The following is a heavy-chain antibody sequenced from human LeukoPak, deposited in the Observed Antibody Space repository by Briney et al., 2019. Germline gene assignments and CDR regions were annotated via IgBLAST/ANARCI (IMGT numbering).Heavy chain of an antibody. CDR1: GYTFTERG. CDR2: ISATSGNT. V-gene: IGHV1-18*01. CDR3: GKGSTGWSRDP. J-gene: IGHJ5*02. D-gene: IGHD6-19*01. Sequence: ASVKVSCKASGYTFTERGISWMRPVPGQGLEWMGWISATSGNTYYAETFQDRVTMTTDASTSTAYMELRGLTVDDTAVYYCGKGSTGWSRDPWGQGTLVTVSS.